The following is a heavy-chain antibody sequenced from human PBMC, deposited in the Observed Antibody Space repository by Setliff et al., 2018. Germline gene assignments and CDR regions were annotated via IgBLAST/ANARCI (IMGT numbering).Heavy chain of an antibody. CDR2: VYYSGTA. CDR1: DGSLSTYY. CDR3: ARGVIWFDP. J-gene: IGHJ5*02. V-gene: IGHV4-59*12. Sequence: SETLSLTCTVSDGSLSTYYWSWIRQPPGKGLEFIGYVYYSGTANYSPSLRSRLTISVDTSKNQFSLKLSSVTAADTAVYYCARGVIWFDPWGQGTLVTVSS.